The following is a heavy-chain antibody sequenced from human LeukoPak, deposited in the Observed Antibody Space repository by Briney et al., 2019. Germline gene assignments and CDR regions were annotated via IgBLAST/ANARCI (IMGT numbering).Heavy chain of an antibody. CDR1: GFTVSANY. CDR3: ARVGDMVATYDY. D-gene: IGHD5-12*01. Sequence: GGSLRLSCAASGFTVSANYMSWVRQAPGKGLEWVSVIYSGGSTFYADSVKGRFTISRDNSKNTLYLQMNSLRAEDTAVYYCARVGDMVATYDYWGQGTLVTVSS. V-gene: IGHV3-66*01. J-gene: IGHJ4*02. CDR2: IYSGGST.